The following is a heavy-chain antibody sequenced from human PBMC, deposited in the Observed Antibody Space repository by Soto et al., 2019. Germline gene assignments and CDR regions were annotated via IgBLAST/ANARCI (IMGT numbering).Heavy chain of an antibody. V-gene: IGHV3-15*07. D-gene: IGHD3-22*01. Sequence: EVQLVESGGGLVKPGGSLKLSFEASELSLSKAGRNGFRRAPGKGPEWVGHIKSISDGGTIEYAAFVKGRFIISRDDSKNTLSLEMNSLKTEDTAVYYCTTKNGYVVPTEYWGQGTLVTVSS. CDR3: TTKNGYVVPTEY. J-gene: IGHJ4*02. CDR2: IKSISDGGTI. CDR1: ELSLSKAG.